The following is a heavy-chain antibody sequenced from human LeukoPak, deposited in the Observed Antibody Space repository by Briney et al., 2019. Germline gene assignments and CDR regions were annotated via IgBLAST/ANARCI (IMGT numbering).Heavy chain of an antibody. CDR3: ARGDYSRSSLEN. J-gene: IGHJ4*02. CDR1: GFPFSNYW. V-gene: IGHV3-74*01. CDR2: VNSDGSTT. Sequence: PGGSLRLSCAASGFPFSNYWMHWVRQAPGKGLVWVSRVNSDGSTTNYADSVKGRFTISRDNAENTLYMRMNSLRPEATAVYYCARGDYSRSSLENWGQGTLGTVSS. D-gene: IGHD6-13*01.